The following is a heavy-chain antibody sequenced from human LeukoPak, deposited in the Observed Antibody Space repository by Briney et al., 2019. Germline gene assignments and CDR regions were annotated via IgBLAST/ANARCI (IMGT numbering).Heavy chain of an antibody. V-gene: IGHV3-48*01. CDR2: IISSRSTI. D-gene: IGHD3-10*01. J-gene: IGHJ6*02. CDR3: ARADYGTGSSYGMDV. Sequence: GGSLSLSCAASGFTFSSYSMNWVREAPREGLEWGSYIISSRSTIYYADSVKGRFTISRDNAKNSLYLQMNSLRAEDTAVYYCARADYGTGSSYGMDVWGQGTTVTVSS. CDR1: GFTFSSYS.